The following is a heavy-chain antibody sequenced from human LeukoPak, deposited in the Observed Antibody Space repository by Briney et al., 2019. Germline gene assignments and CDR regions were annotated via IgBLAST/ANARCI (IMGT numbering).Heavy chain of an antibody. Sequence: ASVKVSCKAFGYSFATYGICWVRQAPGQGLEWMGCISRNNGNTNYAQKLQGRVTVTTDTSTSTAYMELRSLRSDDTAVFYCARDPGGLGYDYWGQGTLVTVSS. V-gene: IGHV1-18*01. J-gene: IGHJ4*02. D-gene: IGHD3-16*01. CDR2: ISRNNGNT. CDR1: GYSFATYG. CDR3: ARDPGGLGYDY.